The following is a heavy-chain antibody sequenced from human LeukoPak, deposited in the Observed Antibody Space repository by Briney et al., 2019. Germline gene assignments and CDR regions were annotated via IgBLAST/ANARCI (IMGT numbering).Heavy chain of an antibody. CDR1: GGSISSYY. CDR2: IYASGNT. D-gene: IGHD3-22*01. Sequence: SETLSLTCTVSGGSISSYYWSWVRQPAGKGLEWIGRIYASGNTNYNPSLKSRVTISVDTSKNQFSPKLSSVTAADTAVYYCARGVNYDSSGYHPPFSYWGQGTLVTVSS. J-gene: IGHJ4*02. CDR3: ARGVNYDSSGYHPPFSY. V-gene: IGHV4-4*07.